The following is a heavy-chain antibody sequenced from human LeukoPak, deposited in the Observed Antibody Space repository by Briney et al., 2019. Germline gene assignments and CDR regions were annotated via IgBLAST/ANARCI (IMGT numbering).Heavy chain of an antibody. Sequence: GASVKVSCKASGYTFTGYYMHWVRQAPGQGLEWMGWINPNSGGTNYAQKFQGWVTMNRDTSISTAYMELSRLRSDDTAVYYCAKSCSGYSSSCAFDIWGQGTMVTVSS. CDR3: AKSCSGYSSSCAFDI. V-gene: IGHV1-2*04. J-gene: IGHJ3*02. CDR1: GYTFTGYY. CDR2: INPNSGGT. D-gene: IGHD6-6*01.